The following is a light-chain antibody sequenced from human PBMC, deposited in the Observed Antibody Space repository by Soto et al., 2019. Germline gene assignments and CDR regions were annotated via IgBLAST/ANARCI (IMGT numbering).Light chain of an antibody. J-gene: IGLJ1*01. Sequence: QSALAQPASVSGSPGQSITISCTGTISDVGGYNFVTWHQQHPGKAPKLIIHDVTNRPSGVSDRFSGSKSGNTASLTISGLLAEDEADYYCSSYTSRRTYVFGTGTKVTVL. V-gene: IGLV2-14*03. CDR2: DVT. CDR3: SSYTSRRTYV. CDR1: ISDVGGYNF.